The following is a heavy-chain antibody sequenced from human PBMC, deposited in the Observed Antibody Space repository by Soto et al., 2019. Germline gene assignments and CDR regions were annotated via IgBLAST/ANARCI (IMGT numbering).Heavy chain of an antibody. CDR1: GSSFRDYY. CDR3: TGGQDNLAVNFDY. D-gene: IGHD1-1*01. J-gene: IGHJ4*02. CDR2: ITSSSSYT. V-gene: IGHV3-11*03. Sequence: PGGSLRLSCAASGSSFRDYYMSWIRQSPGKGLEWLSYITSSSSYTHYADSVKGRFTISRDNAKNSLYLQMNSLRAEDTAVYYCTGGQDNLAVNFDYWGQGTLVTVSS.